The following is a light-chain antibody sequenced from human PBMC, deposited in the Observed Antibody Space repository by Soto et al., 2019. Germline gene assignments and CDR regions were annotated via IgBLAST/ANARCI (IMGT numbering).Light chain of an antibody. CDR3: QQYNNWPRT. Sequence: EIVMTQSPATLSVSPGERATLSCRASQSVSSDLAWYHQKPGQAPRILIYGASTRATGIPARFSGSGSGTEFTLTINSLQSEDVAVYYCQQYNNWPRTFGQGTKVDIK. CDR1: QSVSSD. CDR2: GAS. V-gene: IGKV3-15*01. J-gene: IGKJ1*01.